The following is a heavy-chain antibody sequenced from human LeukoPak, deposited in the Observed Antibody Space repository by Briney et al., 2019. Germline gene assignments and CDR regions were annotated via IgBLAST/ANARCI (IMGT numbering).Heavy chain of an antibody. CDR2: IYYSGST. V-gene: IGHV4-59*01. CDR3: ARVGGYSYGLFDY. Sequence: SETLSLTCTVSGGSISSYYWSWIRQPPGKGLEWIGYIYYSGSTNYNPSLKSRVTISVDTSKNQFSLKLSSVTAADTAVYYCARVGGYSYGLFDYWGQGNLVTVSS. CDR1: GGSISSYY. D-gene: IGHD5-18*01. J-gene: IGHJ4*02.